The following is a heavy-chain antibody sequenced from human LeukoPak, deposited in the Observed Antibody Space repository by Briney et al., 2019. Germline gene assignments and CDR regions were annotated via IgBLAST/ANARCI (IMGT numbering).Heavy chain of an antibody. D-gene: IGHD2-2*01. Sequence: ASVKVSCKGSGYTFNSYLISWVRQVPGQGLEWMGWISGHNGNTDYAQKFKDRVTLTTDTSTTTAYMELRSLTSDDTAVYYCARMYCSSTSCYAGYFDYWGQGTLVTVSS. CDR3: ARMYCSSTSCYAGYFDY. V-gene: IGHV1-18*01. J-gene: IGHJ4*02. CDR1: GYTFNSYL. CDR2: ISGHNGNT.